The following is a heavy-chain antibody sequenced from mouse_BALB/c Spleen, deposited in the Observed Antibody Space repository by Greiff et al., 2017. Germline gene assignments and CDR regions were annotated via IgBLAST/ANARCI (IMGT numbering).Heavy chain of an antibody. J-gene: IGHJ4*01. CDR1: GFTFSSFG. CDR3: ARKDYEYAMDY. D-gene: IGHD2-4*01. V-gene: IGHV5-17*02. Sequence: EVQVVESGGGLVQPGGSRKLSCAASGFTFSSFGMHWVRQAPEKGLEWVAYISSGSSTIYYADTVKGRFTISRDNPKNTLFLQMTSLRSEDTAMYYCARKDYEYAMDYWGQGTSVTVSS. CDR2: ISSGSSTI.